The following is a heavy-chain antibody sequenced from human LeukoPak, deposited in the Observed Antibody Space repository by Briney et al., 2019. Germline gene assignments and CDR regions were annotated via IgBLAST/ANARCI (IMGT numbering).Heavy chain of an antibody. Sequence: SETLSLTCAVYGGSFSGYYWSWIRQPPGKGLEWIGEINHSGSTNYNPSLKSRVTISVDTSKNQFSLKLSSVTAADTAVYYCARGVITMVRGVILYYYGMDVGGQGTTVTVS. CDR1: GGSFSGYY. CDR3: ARGVITMVRGVILYYYGMDV. V-gene: IGHV4-34*01. J-gene: IGHJ6*02. CDR2: INHSGST. D-gene: IGHD3-10*01.